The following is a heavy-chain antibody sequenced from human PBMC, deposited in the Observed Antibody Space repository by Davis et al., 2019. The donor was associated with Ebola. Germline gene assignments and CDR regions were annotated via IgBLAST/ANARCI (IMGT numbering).Heavy chain of an antibody. D-gene: IGHD2-21*02. CDR2: ISVSSGYI. V-gene: IGHV3-23*01. CDR1: GFTFSTYS. Sequence: PGGSLRLSCAASGFTFSTYSMNWVRQAPGKGLEWVSSISVSSGYIYYEDSVKGRFTISRDNSKNTLYLQMNSLRAEDTAVYYCAKVGWGTNDVVVTAMFDYWGQGTLVTVSS. J-gene: IGHJ4*02. CDR3: AKVGWGTNDVVVTAMFDY.